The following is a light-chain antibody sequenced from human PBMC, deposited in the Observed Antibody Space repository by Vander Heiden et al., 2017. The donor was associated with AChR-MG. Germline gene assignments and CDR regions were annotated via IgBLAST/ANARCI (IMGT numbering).Light chain of an antibody. Sequence: DIQMTHSPSSLSASVGDRVTITCRARQSISSYLNWYQQKPGKAPKLLIYAASSLQSGVPSRFSGSGSGTDFTLTISSLQPEDFATYYCQQSDSTPRTFGQWTKVEIK. J-gene: IGKJ1*01. V-gene: IGKV1-39*01. CDR1: QSISSY. CDR2: AAS. CDR3: QQSDSTPRT.